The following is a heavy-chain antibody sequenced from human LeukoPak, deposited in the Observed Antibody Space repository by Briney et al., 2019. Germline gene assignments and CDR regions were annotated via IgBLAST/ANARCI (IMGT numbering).Heavy chain of an antibody. CDR1: GGSISSSSYH. V-gene: IGHV4-39*01. CDR3: AKPRRGGWYYFDY. CDR2: IYYSGST. J-gene: IGHJ4*02. Sequence: SETLSLTCTVSGGSISSSSYHWGWIRQSPGKGLEWIGSIYYSGSTYYNPSLKSRVAISVDTSKNQFSLKLRSVTAADTAMYYCAKPRRGGWYYFDYWGQGTLVTVSS. D-gene: IGHD6-19*01.